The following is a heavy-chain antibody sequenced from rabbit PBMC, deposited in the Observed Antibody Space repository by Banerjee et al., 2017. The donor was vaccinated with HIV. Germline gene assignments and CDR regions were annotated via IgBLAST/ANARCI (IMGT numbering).Heavy chain of an antibody. D-gene: IGHD4-1*01. Sequence: QDQLEESGGDLVKPEGSLTLTCTASGFSFSNKYVMCWVRQAPGKGLEWIACINTSSGNTVYATWAKGRFTISKTSSTTVTLQMTSLTAADTATYFCARDLAGAIGWNFNLWGPGTLVTVS. V-gene: IGHV1S45*01. CDR3: ARDLAGAIGWNFNL. CDR2: INTSSGNT. J-gene: IGHJ4*01. CDR1: GFSFSNKYV.